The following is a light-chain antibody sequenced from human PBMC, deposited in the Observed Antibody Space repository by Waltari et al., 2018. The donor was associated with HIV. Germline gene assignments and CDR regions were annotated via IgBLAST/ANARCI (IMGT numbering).Light chain of an antibody. CDR1: QSISSW. V-gene: IGKV1-5*03. CDR3: QHYDTYPIS. J-gene: IGKJ5*01. Sequence: DIQLTQSPSTLSASVGDRLTITCRASQSISSWLAWYQQIPGKAPKLLIYRASILQSGVPSRFSGSGSGTEFTLTINSLQPDDFATYYCQHYDTYPISFGQGTRLEI. CDR2: RAS.